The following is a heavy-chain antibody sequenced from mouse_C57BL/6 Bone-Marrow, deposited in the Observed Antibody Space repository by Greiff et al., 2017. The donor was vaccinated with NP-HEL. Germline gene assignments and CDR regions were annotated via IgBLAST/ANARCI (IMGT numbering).Heavy chain of an antibody. Sequence: QVQLQQSGPELVKPGASVKISCKASGYAFSSSWMNWVKQRPGKGLEWIGRIYPGDGDTNYNGKFKGKATLTADKSSSTAYMQLSSLTSEDSAVYFCARIHYDYYAMDYWGQGTSVTVSS. CDR3: ARIHYDYYAMDY. CDR1: GYAFSSSW. CDR2: IYPGDGDT. V-gene: IGHV1-82*01. J-gene: IGHJ4*01. D-gene: IGHD1-1*02.